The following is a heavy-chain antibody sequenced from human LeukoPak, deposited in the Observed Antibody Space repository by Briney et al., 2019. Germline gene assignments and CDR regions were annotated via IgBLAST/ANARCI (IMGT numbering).Heavy chain of an antibody. J-gene: IGHJ6*03. CDR3: ARLSQCLKYIDV. V-gene: IGHV4-39*01. CDR1: GFTFSSYSMN. Sequence: GSLRLSCAASGFTFSSYSMNWVRQAPGKGLGWIGSIYYSGSTHYNPTLKSRVTISVDTSKNQYSLKLSSGTAADTAVYYCARLSQCLKYIDVWGKGTTVTVSS. D-gene: IGHD6-19*01. CDR2: IYYSGST.